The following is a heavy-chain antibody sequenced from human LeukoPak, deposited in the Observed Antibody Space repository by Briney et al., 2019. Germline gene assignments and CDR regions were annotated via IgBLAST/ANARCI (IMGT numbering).Heavy chain of an antibody. V-gene: IGHV3-7*01. CDR2: INEAGNDK. CDR1: GFSFSNYW. J-gene: IGHJ4*02. D-gene: IGHD3-16*01. Sequence: PGGSLGLSCAASGFSFSNYWMTWVRQAPGKGLEWVANINEAGNDKYYVDSVTGRFTMSRDNAKNSLYLQMNSLRVEDTAVYYCVRDATRGGDFDYWGQGTLVTVSS. CDR3: VRDATRGGDFDY.